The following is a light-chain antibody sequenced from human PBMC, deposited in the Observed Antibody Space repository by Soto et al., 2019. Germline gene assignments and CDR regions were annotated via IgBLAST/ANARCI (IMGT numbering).Light chain of an antibody. CDR3: KSYTGINNWV. V-gene: IGLV2-8*01. J-gene: IGLJ3*02. CDR1: SSDVGGYNY. Sequence: QSVLTQPPSASGSPGQSVTISCTGTSSDVGGYNYVPWYQQHPGKAPKVMIYEVNKRPSGVPDRFSGSKSGNTASLTVSGLQAEDEADYYCKSYTGINNWVFGGGTKLTVL. CDR2: EVN.